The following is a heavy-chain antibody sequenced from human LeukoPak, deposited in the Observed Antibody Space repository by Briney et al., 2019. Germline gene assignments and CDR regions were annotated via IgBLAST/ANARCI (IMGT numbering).Heavy chain of an antibody. J-gene: IGHJ3*01. Sequence: GGSLRLSCAASGFTFSSYGMHWVRQAPGKGLEWVAFIRPDASKEYHADSVKGRFIISRDNSKKVLYLQMNSLRVEDTAMYYCAKEAGLFDVWGQGAMVIVSS. CDR3: AKEAGLFDV. CDR1: GFTFSSYG. V-gene: IGHV3-30*02. CDR2: IRPDASKE.